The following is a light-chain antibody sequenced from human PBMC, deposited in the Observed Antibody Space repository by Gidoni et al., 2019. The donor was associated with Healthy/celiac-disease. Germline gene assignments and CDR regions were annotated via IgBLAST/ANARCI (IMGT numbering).Light chain of an antibody. J-gene: IGKJ4*01. CDR1: QSVSSY. Sequence: EIVLTPSPATLSLSPGESATLPCRASQSVSSYLAWYQQKPGQAPRLLIYDASNRATGIPARFSGSGSGTDFTLTISSLEPEDFAVYYCQQRSNWLTFGGGTKVEIK. CDR2: DAS. CDR3: QQRSNWLT. V-gene: IGKV3-11*01.